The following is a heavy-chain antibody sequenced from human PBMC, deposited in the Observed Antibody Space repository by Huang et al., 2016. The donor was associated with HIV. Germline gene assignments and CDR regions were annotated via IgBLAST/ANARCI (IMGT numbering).Heavy chain of an antibody. D-gene: IGHD2-8*01. CDR2: IGGKSGDI. CDR3: VIMDDYFDY. V-gene: IGHV3-9*01. Sequence: VQLVESGGGLVQPGWSLRLSCAASGFAFSQYAVHWVRQSPGKGLEWGSGIGGKSGDIAYAASVRGRFVISRDNAKKSLYLKMNGLRLEDTALYFCVIMDDYFDYWGQGVLVGVSS. J-gene: IGHJ4*02. CDR1: GFAFSQYA.